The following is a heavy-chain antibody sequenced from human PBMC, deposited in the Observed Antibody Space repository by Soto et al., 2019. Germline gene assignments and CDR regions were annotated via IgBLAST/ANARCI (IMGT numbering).Heavy chain of an antibody. J-gene: IGHJ6*03. CDR1: GDSVSSNSAA. Sequence: QSQTLSLPCAISGDSVSSNSAAWNWIRQSPSRGLEWLGRTYYRSKWYNDYAVSVKSRITINPDTSKNQFSLQLNSVTPEDTAVYYCARVCYCEGTSCYGGNYYYYMDVWGKGTTVTVSS. D-gene: IGHD2-2*01. CDR3: ARVCYCEGTSCYGGNYYYYMDV. V-gene: IGHV6-1*01. CDR2: TYYRSKWYN.